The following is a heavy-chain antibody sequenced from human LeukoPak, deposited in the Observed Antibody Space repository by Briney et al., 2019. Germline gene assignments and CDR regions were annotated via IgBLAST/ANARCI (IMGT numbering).Heavy chain of an antibody. V-gene: IGHV4-34*01. Sequence: SETLSLTCAVYGGSFSGYYWSWLRQPPGKGLEWIGEINHSGSTNYNPSLKSRVTISVDTSKNQFSLKLSSVTAADTAVYYCAGIRDGYNMVDYWGQGTLVTVSS. D-gene: IGHD5-24*01. CDR1: GGSFSGYY. CDR3: AGIRDGYNMVDY. J-gene: IGHJ4*02. CDR2: INHSGST.